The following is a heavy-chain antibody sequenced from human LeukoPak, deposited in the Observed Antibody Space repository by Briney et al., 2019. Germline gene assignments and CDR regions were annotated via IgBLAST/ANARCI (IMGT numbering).Heavy chain of an antibody. CDR1: GASIRSYF. Sequence: SETLSLTFTVSGASIRSYFWSWIRQPPGKGLEWIGYIYYSGSTKYNPSLKSRVTISVDTSKNQFSLNVSSVTAADTAVYYCARSGLQSGYCSSTSCYTGYWGQGTLVTVSS. D-gene: IGHD2-2*02. V-gene: IGHV4-59*01. CDR3: ARSGLQSGYCSSTSCYTGY. CDR2: IYYSGST. J-gene: IGHJ4*02.